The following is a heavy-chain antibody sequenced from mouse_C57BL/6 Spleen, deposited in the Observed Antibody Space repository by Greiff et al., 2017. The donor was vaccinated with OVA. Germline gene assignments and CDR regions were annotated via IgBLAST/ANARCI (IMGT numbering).Heavy chain of an antibody. Sequence: EVKLMESGEGLVKPGGSLKLSCAASGFTFSSYAMSWVRQTPEKRLEWVAYISSGGDYIYYADTVKGRFTISRDNARNTLYLQMSSLKSEDTAMYYCTRDRGDYYDYGRFAYWGQGTLVTVSA. CDR3: TRDRGDYYDYGRFAY. D-gene: IGHD2-4*01. CDR1: GFTFSSYA. CDR2: ISSGGDYI. J-gene: IGHJ3*01. V-gene: IGHV5-9-1*02.